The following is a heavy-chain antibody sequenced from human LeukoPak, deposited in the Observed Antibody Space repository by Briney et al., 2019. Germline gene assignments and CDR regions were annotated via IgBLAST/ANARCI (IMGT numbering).Heavy chain of an antibody. CDR1: GGSFSGYY. V-gene: IGHV4-34*01. CDR3: ARYSGYDVSCFDY. D-gene: IGHD5-12*01. J-gene: IGHJ4*02. Sequence: PSETLSLTCAVYGGSFSGYYWGWIRQPPGKGLEWIGEINHSGSTNYNPSLKSRVTISVDTSKNQFSLKLSSVTAADTAVYYCARYSGYDVSCFDYWGQGTLVTVSS. CDR2: INHSGST.